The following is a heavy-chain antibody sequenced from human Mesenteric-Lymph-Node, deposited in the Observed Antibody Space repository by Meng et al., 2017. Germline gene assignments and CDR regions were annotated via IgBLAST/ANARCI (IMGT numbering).Heavy chain of an antibody. CDR2: INPNSGGT. J-gene: IGHJ3*02. CDR3: ARESIAAAGIEWYAFDI. V-gene: IGHV1-2*02. CDR1: GYTFTGYY. D-gene: IGHD6-13*01. Sequence: ASVKVSCKASGYTFTGYYMHWVRQAPGQGLEWMGWINPNSGGTNYAQKFQGRVTMTRDTSISTAYMELSRLRSDDTAVYYCARESIAAAGIEWYAFDIWGQGTMVTVSS.